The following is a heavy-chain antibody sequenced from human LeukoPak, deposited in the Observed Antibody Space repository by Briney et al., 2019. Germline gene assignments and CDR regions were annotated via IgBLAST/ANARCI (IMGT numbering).Heavy chain of an antibody. J-gene: IGHJ4*02. D-gene: IGHD6-13*01. V-gene: IGHV3-30*18. Sequence: GGSLRLSCAASGFTFSSYGMHWVRQAPGKGLEWLAVLAYDGSIKNYAASVKGRFTISRDNSKNTLYLQMNSLRVEDTAVYYCGKGGSSSWDYFDYWGQGTLVTVSS. CDR2: LAYDGSIK. CDR1: GFTFSSYG. CDR3: GKGGSSSWDYFDY.